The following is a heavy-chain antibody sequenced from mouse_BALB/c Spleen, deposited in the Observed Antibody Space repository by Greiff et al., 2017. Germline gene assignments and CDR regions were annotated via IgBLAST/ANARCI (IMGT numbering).Heavy chain of an antibody. Sequence: EVQLVESGGDLVKPGGSLKLSCAASGFTFSSYGMSWVRQTPDKRLEWVATISSGGSYTYYPDSVKGRFTISRDNAKNTLYLQMSSLKSEDTAMYYCARLGNYEGFDYWGQGTTLTVSS. CDR1: GFTFSSYG. CDR2: ISSGGSYT. V-gene: IGHV5-6*01. J-gene: IGHJ2*01. CDR3: ARLGNYEGFDY. D-gene: IGHD2-1*01.